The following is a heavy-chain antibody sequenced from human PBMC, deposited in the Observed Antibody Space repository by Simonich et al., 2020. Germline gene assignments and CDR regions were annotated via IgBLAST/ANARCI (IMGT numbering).Heavy chain of an antibody. Sequence: QVQLQQWGAGLLKPSETLSLTCAVYGGSFSGYYWSWIRQPPGKGLGGIGENNHSGRTNYNPSLKSGVTRSVDPSKNQFSLKLSSVTAADTAVYYCARCGLVNYDILTGYHNWFDPWGQGTLVTVSS. D-gene: IGHD3-9*01. CDR3: ARCGLVNYDILTGYHNWFDP. CDR2: NNHSGRT. V-gene: IGHV4-34*01. J-gene: IGHJ5*02. CDR1: GGSFSGYY.